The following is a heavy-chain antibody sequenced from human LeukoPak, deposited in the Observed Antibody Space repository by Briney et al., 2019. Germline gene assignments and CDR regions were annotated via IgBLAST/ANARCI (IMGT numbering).Heavy chain of an antibody. CDR1: GFTFSSYS. D-gene: IGHD1-1*01. CDR3: ARSRNYFDY. Sequence: GASLRLSCADSGFTFSSYSMNWVRQAPGQGLEWVSYISSSSSNIFYADSVKGRFTISRDNAKNSLYLQMNSLRDEDTAVYYCARSRNYFDYWGQGTLVTVSS. V-gene: IGHV3-48*02. CDR2: ISSSSSNI. J-gene: IGHJ4*02.